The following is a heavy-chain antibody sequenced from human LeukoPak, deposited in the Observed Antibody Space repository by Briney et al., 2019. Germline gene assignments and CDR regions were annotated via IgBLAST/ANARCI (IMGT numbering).Heavy chain of an antibody. CDR1: GGSIISHY. Sequence: SETLSLTCTVSGGSIISHYWAWIRQPPGKGLEWIGYIYYSGSTNYNPSLKSRVTISMDTSKNQFSLKLSSVTAADTAVCYCARGKIWSPVYLSHWGQGTLVTVSS. V-gene: IGHV4-59*11. J-gene: IGHJ4*02. CDR2: IYYSGST. CDR3: ARGKIWSPVYLSH. D-gene: IGHD3-10*01.